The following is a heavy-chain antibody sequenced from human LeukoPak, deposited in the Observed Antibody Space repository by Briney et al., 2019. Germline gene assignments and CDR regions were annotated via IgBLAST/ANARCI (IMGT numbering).Heavy chain of an antibody. V-gene: IGHV1-2*02. D-gene: IGHD3-10*01. J-gene: IGHJ6*03. CDR1: RYTFTSYD. CDR3: ARRGYGSGSYYSRYYYYYMDV. Sequence: GASVKVSCKASRYTFTSYDINWVRQATGQGLEWMGWINPNSGGTNYAQKLQGRVTMTRDTSISTAYMELSRLRSDDTAVYYCARRGYGSGSYYSRYYYYYMDVWGKGTTVTISS. CDR2: INPNSGGT.